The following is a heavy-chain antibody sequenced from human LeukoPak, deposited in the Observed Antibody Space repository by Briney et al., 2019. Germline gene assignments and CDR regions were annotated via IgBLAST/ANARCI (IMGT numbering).Heavy chain of an antibody. CDR1: GFSLSSYA. V-gene: IGHV3-23*01. CDR2: TSSSDSGT. D-gene: IGHD2-21*01. J-gene: IGHJ4*02. Sequence: EGSLRLSCAASGFSLSSYAMSWVRQAPGKGLEWVSATSSSDSGTYYADSVRGRFTISRDNSKNTLYLHMKSLRAEDAAVYYCAKAPVTSCRGAYCYPFDSWGQGTVVTVSS. CDR3: AKAPVTSCRGAYCYPFDS.